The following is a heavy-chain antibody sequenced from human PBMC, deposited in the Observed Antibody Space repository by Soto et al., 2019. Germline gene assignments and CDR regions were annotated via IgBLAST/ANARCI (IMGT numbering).Heavy chain of an antibody. V-gene: IGHV1-2*02. CDR2: INAHSGGT. CDR3: AKDLTRQLAYWLDP. J-gene: IGHJ5*02. Sequence: AXVKVSCNASGFSFTGYYIHWLRHAPGQGLEWMGWINAHSGGTEYAQKFQGRVTLTRDTSIATAYLTLTSLTSDDTALYYCAKDLTRQLAYWLDPWGQGTQVTVSS. D-gene: IGHD6-6*01. CDR1: GFSFTGYY.